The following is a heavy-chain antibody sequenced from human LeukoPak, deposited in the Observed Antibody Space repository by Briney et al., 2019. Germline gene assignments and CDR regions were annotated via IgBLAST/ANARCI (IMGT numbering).Heavy chain of an antibody. CDR1: GFTFSSYA. V-gene: IGHV3-23*01. CDR3: AKPQVRVVTSPPGY. D-gene: IGHD2-21*02. Sequence: GGSLRLSCAASGFTFSSYAMNWVRQAPGKGLEWVSAISGSGGSTYYADSVKGRFTISRDNSKNTLYLQMNSLRAEDTAVYYCAKPQVRVVTSPPGYWGQGTLVTVSS. CDR2: ISGSGGST. J-gene: IGHJ4*02.